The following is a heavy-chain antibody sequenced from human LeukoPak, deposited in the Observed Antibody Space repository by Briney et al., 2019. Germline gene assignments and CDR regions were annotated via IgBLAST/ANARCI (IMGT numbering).Heavy chain of an antibody. V-gene: IGHV3-30*18. CDR3: AKGKRFRYFDNTKYYFDN. Sequence: GGSLRLSCAASGFTFSSYAMSWVRQAPGKGLEWVAVISYDGSKKYYADSVKGRFTISRDNSKNTLYLQMNSLRAEDTAVYYCAKGKRFRYFDNTKYYFDNWGQGTLVTVSS. CDR2: ISYDGSKK. CDR1: GFTFSSYA. J-gene: IGHJ4*02. D-gene: IGHD3-9*01.